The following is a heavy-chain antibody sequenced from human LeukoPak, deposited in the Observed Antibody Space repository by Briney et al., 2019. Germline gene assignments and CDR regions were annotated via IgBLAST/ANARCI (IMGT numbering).Heavy chain of an antibody. CDR1: GYTFTSYD. V-gene: IGHV1-8*03. CDR2: MNPNSGNT. D-gene: IGHD3-22*01. J-gene: IGHJ4*02. Sequence: GASVKVSCKASGYTFTSYDINWVRQATGQGLEWMGWMNPNSGNTGYAQKFQGRVTITRNTSISTAYMELSSLRSEDTAVYYCAREEVTMIVVVNPLGYWGQGTLVTVSS. CDR3: AREEVTMIVVVNPLGY.